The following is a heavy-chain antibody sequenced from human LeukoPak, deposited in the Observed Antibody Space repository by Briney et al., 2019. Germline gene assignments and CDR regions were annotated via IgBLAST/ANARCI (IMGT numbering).Heavy chain of an antibody. J-gene: IGHJ4*02. V-gene: IGHV3-21*01. CDR2: ISSGSTYI. CDR1: GFTFSSYN. D-gene: IGHD3-22*01. Sequence: PGGSLRLSCAASGFTFSSYNMNWVRQAPGTGLEWVSSISSGSTYIYYADSVKGRFTISRDNARHSLYLQMNSLRAEDTAVYYCARDGMAITGFDYWGQGTLVTVSS. CDR3: ARDGMAITGFDY.